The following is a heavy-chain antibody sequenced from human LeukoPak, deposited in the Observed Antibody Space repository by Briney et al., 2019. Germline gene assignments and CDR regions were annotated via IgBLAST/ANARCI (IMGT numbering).Heavy chain of an antibody. CDR2: IRYDGSNK. J-gene: IGHJ4*02. CDR3: AKFVGDYTDY. D-gene: IGHD4-17*01. CDR1: GFTFSSYG. Sequence: PGGALRLSCAASGFTFSSYGMHWVRQAPGKGLEWVAFIRYDGSNKYYADSVKGRFTISRDNSKNTLYLQMNSLRAEDTAVYYCAKFVGDYTDYWGQGTLVTVSS. V-gene: IGHV3-30*02.